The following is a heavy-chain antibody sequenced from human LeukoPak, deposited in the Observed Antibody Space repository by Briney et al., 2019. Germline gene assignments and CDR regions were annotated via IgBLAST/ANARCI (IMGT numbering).Heavy chain of an antibody. CDR1: GGSFSGYY. CDR3: ARGRGYCSSTSCYYFDY. V-gene: IGHV4-34*01. D-gene: IGHD2-2*01. J-gene: IGHJ4*02. CDR2: INHSGST. Sequence: SETLSLTCAVYGGSFSGYYWSWIRQPPGKGLEWIGEINHSGSTNYNPSLKSRVTISVDTSKNQFSLKLSSVTAAGTAVYYCARGRGYCSSTSCYYFDYWGQGTLVTVSS.